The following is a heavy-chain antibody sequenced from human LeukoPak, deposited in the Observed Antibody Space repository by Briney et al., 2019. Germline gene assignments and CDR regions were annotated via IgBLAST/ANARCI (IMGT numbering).Heavy chain of an antibody. D-gene: IGHD5-18*01. CDR1: GFTFSSYE. Sequence: GGSLRLSCAASGFTFSSYEMNWVRQAPGKGLEWVSYISSSGSNVYYADSVKGRFTISRDNAKNSLYLQMNSLRAEDTAVYYCARDQGEYSYAGNWGQGTLVTVSS. J-gene: IGHJ4*02. V-gene: IGHV3-48*03. CDR3: ARDQGEYSYAGN. CDR2: ISSSGSNV.